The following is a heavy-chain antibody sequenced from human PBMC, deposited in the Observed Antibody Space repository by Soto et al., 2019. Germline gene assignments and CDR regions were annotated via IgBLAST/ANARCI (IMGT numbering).Heavy chain of an antibody. CDR1: GYSFTSYW. CDR2: IYPGDSDT. V-gene: IGHV5-51*01. Sequence: PGESLKISCKGSGYSFTSYWIGWVRQMPGKGLEWMGIIYPGDSDTRYSPSFQGQVTISADKSISTAYLQWSSLKASDTAMYYCARLGNYYDSSGSDFDYWGKGTLVTVSS. CDR3: ARLGNYYDSSGSDFDY. J-gene: IGHJ4*02. D-gene: IGHD3-22*01.